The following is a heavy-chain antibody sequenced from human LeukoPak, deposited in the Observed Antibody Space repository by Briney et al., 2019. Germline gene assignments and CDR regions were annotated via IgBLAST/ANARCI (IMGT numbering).Heavy chain of an antibody. J-gene: IGHJ4*02. CDR1: GFTFSSYA. CDR2: IWYDGSNK. D-gene: IGHD3-10*01. Sequence: GRSLRLSCAASGFTFSSYAMHWVRQAPGKGLEWVAVIWYDGSNKYYADSVKGRFTISRDNSKNTLYLQMNSLRAEDTAVYCCARVGVHIHGSGSYIYFDYWGQGTLVTVSS. CDR3: ARVGVHIHGSGSYIYFDY. V-gene: IGHV3-33*01.